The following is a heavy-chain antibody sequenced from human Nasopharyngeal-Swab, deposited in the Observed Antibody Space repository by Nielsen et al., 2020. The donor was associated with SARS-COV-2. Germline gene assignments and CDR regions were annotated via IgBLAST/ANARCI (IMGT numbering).Heavy chain of an antibody. CDR3: ASNYYDSTGYYYWFDP. CDR1: GGSISSTSYY. D-gene: IGHD3-22*01. J-gene: IGHJ5*02. CDR2: IYYSGRT. V-gene: IGHV4-39*01. Sequence: SETLSLTCTVSGGSISSTSYYWGWLRQPPGKGLEWIGNIYYSGRTYYNPSLKTRVTISVDTSRNQFSLKLSSATAADTAVYYCASNYYDSTGYYYWFDPWGHGTLVTVSS.